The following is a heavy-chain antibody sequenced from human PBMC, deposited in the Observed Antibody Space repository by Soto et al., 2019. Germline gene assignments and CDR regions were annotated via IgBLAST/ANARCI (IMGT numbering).Heavy chain of an antibody. CDR1: GYPVTAYY. D-gene: IGHD3-3*01. CDR2: INPATGAA. V-gene: IGHV1-2*02. CDR3: ARGGGVGVAGSAAFDM. J-gene: IGHJ3*02. Sequence: QLHLVQSGAVVKKPGASVTVSCSASGYPVTAYYMHWVRQAPGRGLEWMGGINPATGAAKYTQTFQGRGTVAKETSTSTVFMELSGLASDDTAVFYCARGGGVGVAGSAAFDMWGQGTLVTVSS.